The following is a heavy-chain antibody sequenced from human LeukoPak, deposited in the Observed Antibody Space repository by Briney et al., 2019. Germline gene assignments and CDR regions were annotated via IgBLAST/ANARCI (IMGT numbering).Heavy chain of an antibody. CDR1: GFTFSSYA. CDR2: ISCSGDST. CDR3: AKDGGEAKYCSSTSWLYYFDY. Sequence: PAGSLRLSCAASGFTFSSYALSWVRQAPGKGLEWVSTISCSGDSTYYADSVKGRFTISRDSSKNTLSLQMHSRRAEDTAVYYCAKDGGEAKYCSSTSWLYYFDYWGQGTLVTVSS. D-gene: IGHD2-2*01. J-gene: IGHJ4*02. V-gene: IGHV3-23*01.